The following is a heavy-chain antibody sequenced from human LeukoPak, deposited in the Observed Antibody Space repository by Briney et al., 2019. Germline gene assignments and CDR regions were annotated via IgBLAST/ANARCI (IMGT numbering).Heavy chain of an antibody. V-gene: IGHV4-31*03. CDR3: AKRRVVVASTDGASGAFDI. CDR1: GGSISSGGYY. D-gene: IGHD2-15*01. CDR2: IYYSGST. Sequence: SQTLSLTCTVSGGSISSGGYYWSWIRQHPGKGLEWIGYIYYSGSTYYNPSLMSRVTISVDTSKNQFSLKLSSVTAADTAVYFCAKRRVVVASTDGASGAFDIWGQGTMVTVSS. J-gene: IGHJ3*02.